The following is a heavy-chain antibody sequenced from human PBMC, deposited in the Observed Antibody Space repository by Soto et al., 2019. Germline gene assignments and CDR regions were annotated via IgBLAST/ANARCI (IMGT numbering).Heavy chain of an antibody. CDR3: ARDADYGGSRGGMDV. Sequence: QVRLEESGPGLVKPSETLSLICSVSGGSVNNANYFWNWIRHHPENGLEWIGYIYYSGSTRYNPSFKTRATLSIDTSKNHFSVRLNSVTVADTAVYFCARDADYGGSRGGMDVWGRGTTVTVSS. V-gene: IGHV4-31*03. D-gene: IGHD4-17*01. J-gene: IGHJ6*02. CDR2: IYYSGST. CDR1: GGSVNNANYF.